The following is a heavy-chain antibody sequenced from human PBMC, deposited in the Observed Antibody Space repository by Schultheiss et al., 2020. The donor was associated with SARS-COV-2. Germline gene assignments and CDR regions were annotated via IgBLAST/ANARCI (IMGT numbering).Heavy chain of an antibody. CDR1: GGSISNNC. Sequence: LSLTCTVSGGSISNNCWSWIRQPPGKGLEWIGYIYYSGSTNYNPSLKSRVTISVDTSKSQFSLELRSVTAADTAVYYCARRPYSYDSSGYPSKGNYYYYYGMDVWGQGTTVTVSS. J-gene: IGHJ6*02. V-gene: IGHV4-59*01. CDR2: IYYSGST. CDR3: ARRPYSYDSSGYPSKGNYYYYYGMDV. D-gene: IGHD3-22*01.